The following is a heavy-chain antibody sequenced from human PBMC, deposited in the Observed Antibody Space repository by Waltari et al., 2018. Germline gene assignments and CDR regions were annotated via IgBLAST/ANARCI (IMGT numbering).Heavy chain of an antibody. CDR1: GFTFGDYS. V-gene: IGHV3-49*04. Sequence: EVQLVESGGGLVQPGRSLRLSCTASGFTFGDYSMSWVRQAPGKGLEWVGFIRNKAYGGTTEYAASVKGRFTISRDDSKSIAYLQMNSLKTDDTAVYYCKSTGGYWGQGTLVTVSS. CDR3: KSTGGY. D-gene: IGHD1-26*01. CDR2: IRNKAYGGTT. J-gene: IGHJ4*02.